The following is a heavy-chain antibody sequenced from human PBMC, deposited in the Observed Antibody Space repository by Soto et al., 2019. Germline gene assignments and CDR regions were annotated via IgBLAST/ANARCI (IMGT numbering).Heavy chain of an antibody. CDR3: ARAGLPGIAVAGHFDY. J-gene: IGHJ4*02. CDR1: GXSISSYY. V-gene: IGHV4-59*01. CDR2: IYYSGST. D-gene: IGHD6-19*01. Sequence: LSLTCTVSGXSISSYYWSWIRQPPGKGLEWIGYIYYSGSTNYNPSLKSRVTISVDTSKNQFSLKLSSVTAADTAVYYCARAGLPGIAVAGHFDYWGQGTLVTVSS.